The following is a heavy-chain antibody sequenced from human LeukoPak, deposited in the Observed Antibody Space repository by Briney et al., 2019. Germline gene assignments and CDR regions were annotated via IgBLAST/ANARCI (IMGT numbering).Heavy chain of an antibody. Sequence: SETLSLTCTVSGGSISSGGYYWSWIRQPPGKGLEWIGYIYHSGSTYYNPSLKSRVTISVDRSKNQFSLKLSSVTAADTAVYYCARVRGESSIAALWGQGTLVTVSS. CDR1: GGSISSGGYY. D-gene: IGHD6-6*01. CDR3: ARVRGESSIAAL. CDR2: IYHSGST. J-gene: IGHJ4*02. V-gene: IGHV4-30-2*01.